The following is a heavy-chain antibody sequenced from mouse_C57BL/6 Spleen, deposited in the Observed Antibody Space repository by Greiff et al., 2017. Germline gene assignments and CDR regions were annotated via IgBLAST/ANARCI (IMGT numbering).Heavy chain of an antibody. Sequence: QVQLQQSGTELVKPGASVKLSCKASGYTFTSYWMHWVKQRPGQGLEWIGNINPSNGGTNYNEKFKSKATLTVDKSSSTAYMQLSSLTSEDSAVXYCARSPVVAHYYAMDYWGQGTSVTVSS. CDR3: ARSPVVAHYYAMDY. CDR1: GYTFTSYW. D-gene: IGHD1-1*01. J-gene: IGHJ4*01. V-gene: IGHV1-53*01. CDR2: INPSNGGT.